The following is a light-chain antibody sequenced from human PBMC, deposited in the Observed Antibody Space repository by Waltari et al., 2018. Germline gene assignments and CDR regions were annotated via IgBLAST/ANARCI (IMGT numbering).Light chain of an antibody. Sequence: QSVLTQPPSVSAAAGQKVTISCSGSGSNIGNNFVSWYQQLPGTAPKLLIFDNNTRPSGIPDRFSGSKSGSSATLGIAGLQTGDEAEYYCGTWDSDLSVVFGGGTRLTVL. CDR2: DNN. CDR1: GSNIGNNF. J-gene: IGLJ2*01. CDR3: GTWDSDLSVV. V-gene: IGLV1-51*01.